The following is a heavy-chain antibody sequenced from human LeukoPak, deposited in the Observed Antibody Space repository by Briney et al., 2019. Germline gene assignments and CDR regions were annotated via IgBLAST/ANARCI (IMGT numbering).Heavy chain of an antibody. CDR1: GGSISSYY. V-gene: IGHV4-59*01. CDR3: ARIDGYNYDY. CDR2: IYYSGST. D-gene: IGHD5-24*01. J-gene: IGHJ4*02. Sequence: SETLSLTCTVSGGSISSYYWSWIRQPPGKGLEWIGYIYYSGSTNYNPSLKSRVTISVDTSKNQFSLKLSSVTAADTAVYHCARIDGYNYDYWGQGTLVTVSS.